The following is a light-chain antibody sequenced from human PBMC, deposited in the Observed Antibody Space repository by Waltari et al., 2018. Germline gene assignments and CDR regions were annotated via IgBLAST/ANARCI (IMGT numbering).Light chain of an antibody. CDR3: GSYRTGNTLL. V-gene: IGLV2-11*01. Sequence: QSALTQPPSVSKSLGQSVTISCPGTSSDIGGYNGVSWYQQQSGTAPNLLTYAVIKRPSGVSDRFSGSKSGNPATLTISGLQTEDEADYYCGSYRTGNTLLFGGGTRLTVL. CDR2: AVI. CDR1: SSDIGGYNG. J-gene: IGLJ2*01.